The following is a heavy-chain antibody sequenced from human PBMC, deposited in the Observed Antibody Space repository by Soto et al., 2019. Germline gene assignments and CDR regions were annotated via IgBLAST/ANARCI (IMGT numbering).Heavy chain of an antibody. D-gene: IGHD6-19*01. CDR3: ARGRISVAAFDY. CDR1: GDTFRSYT. V-gene: IGHV1-69*01. J-gene: IGHJ4*02. CDR2: IVPVFGTT. Sequence: QVHLVQSGAEVKKPGSTVNVSCKASGDTFRSYTITWVRQAPGKGLEWLGGIVPVFGTTKYAQTLEDRVTITADESTTPIYMEMSSLRYDDTAVYYCARGRISVAAFDYWGQGILVTVSS.